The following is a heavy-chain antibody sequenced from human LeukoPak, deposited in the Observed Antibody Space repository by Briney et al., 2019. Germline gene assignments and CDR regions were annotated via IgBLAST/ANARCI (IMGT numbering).Heavy chain of an antibody. Sequence: SGTLSLTCTVSGGSISSYYWSWIRQPPGKGLEWIGYIYYSGSTNYNPSLKSRVTLSVDTSKNQFSLKLSSVTAADTAVYYCARHVSLRSVGSFDYWGQGTLVTVSS. CDR3: ARHVSLRSVGSFDY. J-gene: IGHJ4*02. CDR1: GGSISSYY. V-gene: IGHV4-59*08. CDR2: IYYSGST. D-gene: IGHD1-26*01.